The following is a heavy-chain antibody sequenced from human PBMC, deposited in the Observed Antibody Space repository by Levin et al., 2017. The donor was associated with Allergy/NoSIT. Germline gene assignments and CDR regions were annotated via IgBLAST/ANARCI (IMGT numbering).Heavy chain of an antibody. CDR3: ARRTAYNWNFPI. V-gene: IGHV4-59*08. CDR2: IYYSGNT. J-gene: IGHJ3*02. D-gene: IGHD1-1*01. CDR1: GGSINNYY. Sequence: SETLSLTCTVSGGSINNYYWTWIRQPPGKGLEWIGHIYYSGNTHYNSSLKSRVTISVDTSKNQFSLRLSSVTAADTAVYYCARRTAYNWNFPIWGQGTMVTVSS.